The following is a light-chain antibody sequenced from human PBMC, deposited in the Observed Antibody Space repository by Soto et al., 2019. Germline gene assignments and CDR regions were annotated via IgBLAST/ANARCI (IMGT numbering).Light chain of an antibody. V-gene: IGKV1-5*01. Sequence: DIQMTQSPSTLSASVGDRVTITCRASQSISTWLAWYQQKPGKAPKVLIYDASILERGVPSRFSGSGSGTKFTLTISSLQPDDFAPYHCQQYSSNSYTFGQGTKLEIK. J-gene: IGKJ2*01. CDR3: QQYSSNSYT. CDR2: DAS. CDR1: QSISTW.